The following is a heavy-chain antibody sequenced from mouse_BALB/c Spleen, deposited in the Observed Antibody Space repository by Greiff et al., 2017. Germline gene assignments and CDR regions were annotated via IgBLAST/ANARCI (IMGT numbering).Heavy chain of an antibody. D-gene: IGHD1-2*01. Sequence: EVKLMESGPGLVKPSQSLSLTCTVTGYSITSDYAWNWIRQFPGNKLEWMGYISYSGSTSYNPSLKSRISITRDTSKNQFFLQLNSVTTEDTATYYCARSYYGYVAWFAYWGQGTLVTVSA. J-gene: IGHJ3*01. CDR2: ISYSGST. CDR3: ARSYYGYVAWFAY. V-gene: IGHV3-2*02. CDR1: GYSITSDYA.